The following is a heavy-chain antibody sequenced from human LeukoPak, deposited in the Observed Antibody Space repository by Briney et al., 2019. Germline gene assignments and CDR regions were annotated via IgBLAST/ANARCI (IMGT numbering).Heavy chain of an antibody. CDR2: ISSIGITI. J-gene: IGHJ6*02. CDR1: GFTSSSYE. Sequence: KPGGPLRFSCEASGFTSSSYEMNWVRKAPGKGLEWVSYISSIGITIYYADSLKGRFTIPRDNAKITLYLQMNSLRAEDTAVYYCARAQSFYYYGMDVWGQGTTVTVSS. CDR3: ARAQSFYYYGMDV. D-gene: IGHD4-11*01. V-gene: IGHV3-48*03.